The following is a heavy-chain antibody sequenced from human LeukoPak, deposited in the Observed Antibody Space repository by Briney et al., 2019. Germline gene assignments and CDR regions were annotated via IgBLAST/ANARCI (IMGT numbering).Heavy chain of an antibody. Sequence: GGSLRLSCAASGFTFSSYSMNWVRQAPGKGLEWVSSISSSSSYIYYADSVKGRFTISRDNAKNSLYLQMNSLRAEDTAVYYCARVGYGGNPYYWYFDLWGRGTLVTVSS. D-gene: IGHD4-23*01. V-gene: IGHV3-21*01. CDR3: ARVGYGGNPYYWYFDL. CDR1: GFTFSSYS. CDR2: ISSSSSYI. J-gene: IGHJ2*01.